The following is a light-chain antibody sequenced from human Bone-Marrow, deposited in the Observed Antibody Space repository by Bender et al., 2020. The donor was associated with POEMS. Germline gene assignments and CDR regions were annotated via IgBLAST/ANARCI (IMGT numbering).Light chain of an antibody. Sequence: QSALTQPRSVSGSPGQSVTISCTGTSSDVGGFKFVSWYQQHPGKAPKLIIYDVNERPSGVPDRFSGSKSGNTASLTISGLQADDEGEYYCCAYTGTLTFYTFLFGGGTRLTVL. CDR3: CAYTGTLTFYTFL. CDR2: DVN. CDR1: SSDVGGFKF. V-gene: IGLV2-11*01. J-gene: IGLJ2*01.